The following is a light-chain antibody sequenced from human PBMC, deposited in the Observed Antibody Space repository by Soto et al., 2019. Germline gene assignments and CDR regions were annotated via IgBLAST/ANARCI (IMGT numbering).Light chain of an antibody. V-gene: IGKV3-15*01. Sequence: EIVLTQSPGTLSLSPGERVTLSCMASQTVTSNYLAWYQQKPGQAPRLLIYGASARATGIPARFSGSGSGTEFTLTISSLQSEDFAVYYCQQYNNWPRTFGQGTKV. CDR2: GAS. J-gene: IGKJ1*01. CDR1: QTVTSN. CDR3: QQYNNWPRT.